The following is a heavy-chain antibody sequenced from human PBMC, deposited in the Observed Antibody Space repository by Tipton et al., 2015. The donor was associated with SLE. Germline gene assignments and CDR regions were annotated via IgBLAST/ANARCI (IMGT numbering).Heavy chain of an antibody. CDR2: IDPSDSYT. V-gene: IGHV5-10-1*01. CDR1: GYSFTSYW. D-gene: IGHD3-22*01. J-gene: IGHJ5*02. CDR3: ARLGHPYYDSSGHYA. Sequence: VQLVQSGAEVKKPGESLKISCKGSGYSFTSYWIGWVRQMPGKGLEWMGRIDPSDSYTNYSPSFQGHVTISADKSISTAYLQWSSLKASDTAMYYCARLGHPYYDSSGHYAWGQGTLVTVSS.